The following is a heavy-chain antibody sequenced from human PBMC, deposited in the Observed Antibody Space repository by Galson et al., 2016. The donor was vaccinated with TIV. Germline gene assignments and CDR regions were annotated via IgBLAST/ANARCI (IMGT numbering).Heavy chain of an antibody. V-gene: IGHV4-61*02. D-gene: IGHD2-15*01. CDR3: ARVPPAGHHWCFDL. Sequence: TLSLTCSVSGGSISSGNYYWSWIRQPAGKGLEWIGRIHTSGITNYNPSLKNRVTLSADTSENQFSLKLDSVTAADTAVYYCARVPPAGHHWCFDLWGRGTLVTVSS. CDR2: IHTSGIT. CDR1: GGSISSGNYY. J-gene: IGHJ2*01.